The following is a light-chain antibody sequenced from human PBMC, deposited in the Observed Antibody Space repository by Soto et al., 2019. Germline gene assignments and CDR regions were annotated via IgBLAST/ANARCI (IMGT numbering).Light chain of an antibody. V-gene: IGKV1-5*01. Sequence: DIQMTQSPSTLSASVGDRVTITCRASQSINNWLGWYQQQPGKAPMFLNYDASNLESGVPSRFSGSASGTEFTLTISSLQPDDFATYYCQQDDNYPLTFGGGTKVDI. J-gene: IGKJ4*01. CDR3: QQDDNYPLT. CDR2: DAS. CDR1: QSINNW.